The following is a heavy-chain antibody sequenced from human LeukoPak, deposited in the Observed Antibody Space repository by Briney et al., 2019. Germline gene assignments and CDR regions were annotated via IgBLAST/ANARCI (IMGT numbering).Heavy chain of an antibody. Sequence: PGRSLRLSCAASGFTFSSYGMHWVRQAPGKGLEWVAVIWYDGSNKYYADSVKGRFTISRDNSKNTLYLQMNSLRAEGTAVYYCASSGEPGPAAMKDFDYWGQGALVTVSS. V-gene: IGHV3-33*01. CDR1: GFTFSSYG. J-gene: IGHJ4*02. D-gene: IGHD2-2*01. CDR3: ASSGEPGPAAMKDFDY. CDR2: IWYDGSNK.